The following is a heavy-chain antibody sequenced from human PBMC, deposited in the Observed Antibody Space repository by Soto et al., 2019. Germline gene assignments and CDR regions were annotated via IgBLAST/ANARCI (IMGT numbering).Heavy chain of an antibody. Sequence: GGSLRLSCAASGFTFSNAWMSWVRQAPGKGLEWVGRIKSKTDGGTTDYAAPVKGRFTISRDDSKNTLYLQMNSLKTEDTAVYYCTTNIWGSYRYPYYFDYWGQGTLVTVSS. V-gene: IGHV3-15*01. CDR1: GFTFSNAW. CDR2: IKSKTDGGTT. J-gene: IGHJ4*02. CDR3: TTNIWGSYRYPYYFDY. D-gene: IGHD3-16*02.